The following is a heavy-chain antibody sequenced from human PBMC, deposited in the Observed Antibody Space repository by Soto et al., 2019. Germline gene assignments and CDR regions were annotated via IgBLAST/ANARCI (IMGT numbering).Heavy chain of an antibody. Sequence: QVQLQESGPGLVKPSQTLSLTCPVSGGYISSGGYYWSWIRQHPGKGLEWIGYIYYSGSTYYNPSLKSRVTIAVDTSKNKFSLKLSSVTDADTAVYYCARTSTAMVRVVLYFDYWGQGTLVTVSS. CDR3: ARTSTAMVRVVLYFDY. CDR2: IYYSGST. CDR1: GGYISSGGYY. V-gene: IGHV4-31*03. J-gene: IGHJ4*02. D-gene: IGHD5-18*01.